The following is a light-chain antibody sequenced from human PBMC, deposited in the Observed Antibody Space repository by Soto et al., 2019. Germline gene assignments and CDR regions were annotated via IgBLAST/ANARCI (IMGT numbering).Light chain of an antibody. J-gene: IGKJ1*01. CDR1: QSVDSTF. Sequence: EVVLTQSPGSLSLSPGQRATLSCRASQSVDSTFFAWYQKKPGQAPRLLIYGASKRATGIPDRLSGSGSGTDFTLIMSRLEPDDFAVYYCQQYMSSVTFGQGTKVEIK. V-gene: IGKV3-20*01. CDR3: QQYMSSVT. CDR2: GAS.